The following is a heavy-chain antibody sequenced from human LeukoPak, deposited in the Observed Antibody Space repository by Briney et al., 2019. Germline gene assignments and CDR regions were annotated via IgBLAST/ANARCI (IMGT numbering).Heavy chain of an antibody. D-gene: IGHD3-3*01. CDR1: GGSISSSSYY. CDR2: IYYSGST. J-gene: IGHJ6*02. CDR3: ASQYDFWSGYYTYYYYYGMDV. V-gene: IGHV4-39*01. Sequence: SETLSLTCTVSGGSISSSSYYWGWIRQPPGKGLEWIGSIYYSGSTYYNPSLKSRVTISVDTSKNQFSLKLSSVTAADTAVYYCASQYDFWSGYYTYYYYYGMDVWGQGTTVTVSS.